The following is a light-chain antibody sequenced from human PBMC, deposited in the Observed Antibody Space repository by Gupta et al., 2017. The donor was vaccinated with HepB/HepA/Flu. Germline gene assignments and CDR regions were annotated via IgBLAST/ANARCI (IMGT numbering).Light chain of an antibody. CDR2: QDT. Sequence: SYELTQPPSVSVSPGQTASITCSGDKLGHKYVCWYQQKPGQALVLVIYQDTKRPSGIPERFSGSNSGNTATLTISGTQAMDEADYYCQAWDSSTVVFGGGTKLTVL. CDR1: KLGHKY. V-gene: IGLV3-1*01. J-gene: IGLJ2*01. CDR3: QAWDSSTVV.